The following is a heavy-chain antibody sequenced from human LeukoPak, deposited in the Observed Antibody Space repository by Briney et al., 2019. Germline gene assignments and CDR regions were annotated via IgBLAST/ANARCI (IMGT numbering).Heavy chain of an antibody. V-gene: IGHV3-23*01. CDR3: ATTNWNTFYFDY. J-gene: IGHJ4*02. Sequence: GGSLRLSCAASGFSFSSSSMTWVRQAPWKGLEWVSAISGSGTSTYYADSVKGRFTISRDNSKNTLYLQMISLRAEDTAVYYGATTNWNTFYFDYWGQGTLVTVSS. D-gene: IGHD1-1*01. CDR1: GFSFSSSS. CDR2: ISGSGTST.